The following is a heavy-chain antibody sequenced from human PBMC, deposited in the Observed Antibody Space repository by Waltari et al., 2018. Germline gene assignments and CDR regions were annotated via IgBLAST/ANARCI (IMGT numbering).Heavy chain of an antibody. J-gene: IGHJ4*02. D-gene: IGHD2-2*01. CDR1: GFTFSSYA. V-gene: IGHV3-23*01. Sequence: EVQLLESGGGLVQPGGSLRLSCAASGFTFSSYAMSWVRQAPGKGLEWVSAISGSGGSKYYADSVKGRFTIARDNSKNTLDLQMNSLRAEDTAVYYCAKGSRGYCSSTSCLFDYWGQGTLVTVS. CDR3: AKGSRGYCSSTSCLFDY. CDR2: ISGSGGSK.